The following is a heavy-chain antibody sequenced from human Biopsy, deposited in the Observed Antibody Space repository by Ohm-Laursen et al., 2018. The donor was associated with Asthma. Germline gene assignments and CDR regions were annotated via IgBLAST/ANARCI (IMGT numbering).Heavy chain of an antibody. Sequence: PTQTLTLTCSFSGFSLTRRGDGVAWIRQPPGKAPECLVVIYGDGDKRLSPSLSHRLTVTKDTSRHLVVLTLTDVDPVDSGTYYCAHRRRGCDGPHCFLYFAPWGPGILVTVSS. CDR3: AHRRRGCDGPHCFLYFAP. D-gene: IGHD2-21*01. CDR1: GFSLTRRGDG. J-gene: IGHJ5*02. V-gene: IGHV2-5*02. CDR2: IYGDGDK.